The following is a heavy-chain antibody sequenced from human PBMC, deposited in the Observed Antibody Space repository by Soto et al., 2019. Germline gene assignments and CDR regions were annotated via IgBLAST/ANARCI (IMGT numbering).Heavy chain of an antibody. V-gene: IGHV4-39*01. D-gene: IGHD6-13*01. Sequence: SETLSLTCTVSGGSISSSSYYWGWIRQPPGKGLEWIGSIYYSGSTYYNPSLKSRVTISVDTSKNQFSLKLSSVTAADTAVYYCARHSSSWYNQNYYYHYYGMDVWGQGTTVTVSS. J-gene: IGHJ6*02. CDR3: ARHSSSWYNQNYYYHYYGMDV. CDR2: IYYSGST. CDR1: GGSISSSSYY.